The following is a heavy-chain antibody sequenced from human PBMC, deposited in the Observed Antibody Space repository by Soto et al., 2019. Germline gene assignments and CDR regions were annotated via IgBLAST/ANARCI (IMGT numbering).Heavy chain of an antibody. CDR3: ARHLGLILAAPNFDY. CDR1: GGSISNYY. V-gene: IGHV4-59*08. CDR2: IYYSGST. D-gene: IGHD3-16*01. Sequence: SEALSLTCTVSGGSISNYYWTWIRQPPGKALEWIGYIYYSGSTNYNPSLKSRVIISVDTSKNQFSLKLSSVTAADTAMYYCARHLGLILAAPNFDYWGQGTLVTVSS. J-gene: IGHJ4*02.